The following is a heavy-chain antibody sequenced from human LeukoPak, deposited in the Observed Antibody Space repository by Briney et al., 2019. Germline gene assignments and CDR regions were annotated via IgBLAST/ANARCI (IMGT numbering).Heavy chain of an antibody. J-gene: IGHJ6*03. CDR2: VNQGATQK. CDR3: ARVRRYCSSTSCYYMDV. V-gene: IGHV3-7*01. Sequence: GGSLRLSCAASGFDFSTQWMSWVRQAPGKGLEWVAIVNQGATQKYYVDSVKGRFTISRDNAKNSLYLQMNSLRAEDTAVYYYARVRRYCSSTSCYYMDVWGKGTTVTISS. CDR1: GFDFSTQW. D-gene: IGHD2-2*01.